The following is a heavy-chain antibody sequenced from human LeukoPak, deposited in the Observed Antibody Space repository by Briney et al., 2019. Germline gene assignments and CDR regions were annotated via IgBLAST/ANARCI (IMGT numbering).Heavy chain of an antibody. Sequence: GGSLRLSCAASGFTFGRYWMHWVRQAPGKGLVWISRINSAGSSTNYADSVKGRFTISRDNTKNTLFLQMNSLRAEDTAVYYCARDLPADGIDYWGQGTLVTVSS. CDR1: GFTFGRYW. V-gene: IGHV3-74*01. CDR3: ARDLPADGIDY. CDR2: INSAGSST. J-gene: IGHJ4*02.